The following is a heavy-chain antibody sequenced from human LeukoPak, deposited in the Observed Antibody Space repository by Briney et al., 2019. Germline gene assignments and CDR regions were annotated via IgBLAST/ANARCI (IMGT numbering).Heavy chain of an antibody. CDR1: GGSISSSSYY. CDR2: IYYSGST. J-gene: IGHJ4*02. V-gene: IGHV4-39*07. D-gene: IGHD3-10*01. CDR3: ARGWFGELLYLSY. Sequence: TSETLSLTCTVSGGSISSSSYYWGWIRQPPGKGLEWIGSIYYSGSTYYNPALKSRVTISVDTSKNQFSLKLSSVTAADTAVYYCARGWFGELLYLSYWGPGTLVTVYS.